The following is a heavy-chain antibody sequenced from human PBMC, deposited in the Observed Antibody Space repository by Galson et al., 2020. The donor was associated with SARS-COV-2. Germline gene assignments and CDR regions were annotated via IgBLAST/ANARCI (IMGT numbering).Heavy chain of an antibody. Sequence: GESLKISCAASGFTFSSYWMTWVRQAPGKGLEWVATIKQDGSEEYYLDSVKGRFTISRDNAKNSLYLQMNSLRAEDTAVYYCARDDYSGDYADRYYYYGMDVWGQGTTVTVSS. V-gene: IGHV3-7*01. CDR2: IKQDGSEE. CDR3: ARDDYSGDYADRYYYYGMDV. J-gene: IGHJ6*02. D-gene: IGHD4-4*01. CDR1: GFTFSSYW.